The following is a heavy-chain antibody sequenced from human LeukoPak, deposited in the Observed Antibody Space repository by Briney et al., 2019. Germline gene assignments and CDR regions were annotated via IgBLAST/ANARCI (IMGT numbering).Heavy chain of an antibody. J-gene: IGHJ6*03. CDR1: GGSMRSNIYS. CDR3: ARVATKEIRGYSFYEFYYYMDV. V-gene: IGHV4-61*09. Sequence: SETLSLTCAVSGGSMRSNIYSWSWLRQPAGKGLEWIGHVYASGKTRYNPFLKSRVNLFVDTSKNQFSLKLTSVTAADTAVYYCARVATKEIRGYSFYEFYYYMDVWGKGTTVTVSS. D-gene: IGHD3-10*01. CDR2: VYASGKT.